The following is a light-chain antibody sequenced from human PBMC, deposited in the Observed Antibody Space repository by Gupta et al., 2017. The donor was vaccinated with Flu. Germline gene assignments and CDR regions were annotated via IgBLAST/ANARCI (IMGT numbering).Light chain of an antibody. CDR2: AAS. CDR1: QGISSW. J-gene: IGKJ4*01. Sequence: DIQLPPSPSSVSASVGDRVTITCRASQGISSWLAWYQQKPGKAPKVLVYAASTLQSGVPSRCSGSGSGTXCSLTIXSLQPEDVATYYWQQANRVLITFGXGTKVEIK. CDR3: QQANRVLIT. V-gene: IGKV1D-12*01.